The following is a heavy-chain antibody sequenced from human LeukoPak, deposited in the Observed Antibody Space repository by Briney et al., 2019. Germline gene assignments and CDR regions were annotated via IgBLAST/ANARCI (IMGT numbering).Heavy chain of an antibody. V-gene: IGHV3-30*18. CDR1: GYTFTSYY. D-gene: IGHD3-16*02. J-gene: IGHJ4*02. CDR3: AKNQLGGVIVSHFDY. CDR2: ISYDGSNK. Sequence: SCKASGYTFTSYYMHWVRQAPGKGLEWVAAISYDGSNKYYADSVKGRFTISRDNSKNTLYLQMNSLRAEDTAVYYCAKNQLGGVIVSHFDYWGQGTLVTVSS.